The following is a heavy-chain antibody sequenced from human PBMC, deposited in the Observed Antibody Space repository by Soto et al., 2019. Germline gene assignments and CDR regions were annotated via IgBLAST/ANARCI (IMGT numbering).Heavy chain of an antibody. V-gene: IGHV4-30-4*01. CDR3: AREIMPLTNDWYFDL. Sequence: QVQLQESGPGLVKPSETLSLTYTVSGGSISGGVHSWSWIRQPPGKGLEWIGHIFDSGSTYYNPSLKIRLTISVDTSKNQFSLRLSSVTAADTAVYYCAREIMPLTNDWYFDLWGRGTLVTVSS. D-gene: IGHD2-8*01. CDR2: IFDSGST. CDR1: GGSISGGVHS. J-gene: IGHJ2*01.